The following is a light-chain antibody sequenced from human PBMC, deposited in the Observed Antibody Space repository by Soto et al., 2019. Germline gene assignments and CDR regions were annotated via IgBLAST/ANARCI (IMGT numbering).Light chain of an antibody. CDR3: QQRSKWPLT. CDR2: GAS. CDR1: QSVSSSY. J-gene: IGKJ4*01. V-gene: IGKV3D-20*02. Sequence: DIVLTQSQCTLSLSPGERATLSCRASQSVSSSYLAWYQQKPGQAPRLLMYGASCSDTGVPDRFSGSGSGTDFSLTISRLEPEDFAVYYCQQRSKWPLTFGGGTKVDIK.